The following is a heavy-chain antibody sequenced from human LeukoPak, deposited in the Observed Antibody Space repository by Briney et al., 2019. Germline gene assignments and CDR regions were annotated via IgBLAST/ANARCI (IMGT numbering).Heavy chain of an antibody. Sequence: SETLSLTCAVYGGSFSGYYWSWIRQPPGKGLEWIGEINHSGSTNYNPSLKSRVTISVDTSKNQFSLKLSSVTAADTAVYYCARGNRGYCSSTSCFRADRHGYYFDYWGQGTLVTVSS. CDR1: GGSFSGYY. J-gene: IGHJ4*02. CDR2: INHSGST. D-gene: IGHD2-2*01. V-gene: IGHV4-34*01. CDR3: ARGNRGYCSSTSCFRADRHGYYFDY.